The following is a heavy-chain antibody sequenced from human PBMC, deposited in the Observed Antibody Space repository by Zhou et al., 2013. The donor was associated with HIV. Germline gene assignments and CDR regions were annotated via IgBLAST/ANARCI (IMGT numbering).Heavy chain of an antibody. V-gene: IGHV1-2*02. CDR3: ASPTGGYCSGGSCPQGDYYYMDV. CDR1: GYTFTGYY. Sequence: QVQLVQSGAEVKKPGASVKVSCKASGYTFTGYYMHWVRQAPGQGLEWMGWINPNSGGTNYAQKFQGRVTMTRDTSISTVYMELSRLRSDDTAVYYCASPTGGYCSGGSCPQGDYYYMDVWGKGTTVTVSS. J-gene: IGHJ6*03. CDR2: INPNSGGT. D-gene: IGHD2-15*01.